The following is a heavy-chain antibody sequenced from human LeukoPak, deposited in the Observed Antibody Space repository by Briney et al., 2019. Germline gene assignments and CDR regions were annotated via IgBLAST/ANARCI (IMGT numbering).Heavy chain of an antibody. CDR3: AKDSSSWYQGWFDP. V-gene: IGHV3-23*01. CDR1: GLTFNTYA. CDR2: ISGSGGST. D-gene: IGHD6-13*01. Sequence: PGGSLRLSCAASGLTFNTYAMSWGRQVPGYGLDWVSAISGSGGSTYYADSVKGRFTISRDNSKNTLYLQMNSLRAEDTAVYYCAKDSSSWYQGWFDPWGQGTLVTVSS. J-gene: IGHJ5*02.